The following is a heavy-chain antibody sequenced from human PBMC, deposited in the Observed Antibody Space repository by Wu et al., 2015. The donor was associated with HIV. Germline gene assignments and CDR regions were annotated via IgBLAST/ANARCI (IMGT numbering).Heavy chain of an antibody. CDR3: ARGRLGGYSSSWSPCCYYYYMDV. J-gene: IGHJ6*03. CDR1: GGTFSSYA. V-gene: IGHV1-69*12. CDR2: IIPIFGTA. D-gene: IGHD6-13*01. Sequence: QVQLVQSGAEVKKPGSSVKVSCKASGGTFSSYAISWVRQAPGQGLEWMGGIIPIFGTANYAQKFQGRVTITADESTSTAYMELSSLRSEDTAVYYCARGRLGGYSSSWSPCCYYYYMDVWGKRDHGPPSP.